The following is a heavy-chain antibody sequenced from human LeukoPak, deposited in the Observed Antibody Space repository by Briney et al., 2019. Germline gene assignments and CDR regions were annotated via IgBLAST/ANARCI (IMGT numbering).Heavy chain of an antibody. D-gene: IGHD4-17*01. CDR3: ARGNTVTDYFDY. Sequence: SETLSLTCTVSGGSVSSHYWSWIRQPPGKALEWIGYVYHSGSTKFNPSVESRATISIDTSKNQFSLKVTSVTAADTAVYYCARGNTVTDYFDYWGLGTLVSVSS. V-gene: IGHV4-59*02. CDR2: VYHSGST. CDR1: GGSVSSHY. J-gene: IGHJ4*02.